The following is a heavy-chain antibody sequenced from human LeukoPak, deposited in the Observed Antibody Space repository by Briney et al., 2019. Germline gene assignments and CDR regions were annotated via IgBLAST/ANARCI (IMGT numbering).Heavy chain of an antibody. V-gene: IGHV1-24*01. J-gene: IGHJ3*02. CDR1: GYTLTELS. D-gene: IGHD6-19*01. CDR2: FDPEDGET. Sequence: ASVKVSCKVSGYTLTELSMHWVRQAPGKGLEWMGGFDPEDGETIYAQKFQGRVTMTEDTSTDTAYMELSSLRPEDTAVYYCATAAYSSGWYVAFDTWGQGTMVTVSS. CDR3: ATAAYSSGWYVAFDT.